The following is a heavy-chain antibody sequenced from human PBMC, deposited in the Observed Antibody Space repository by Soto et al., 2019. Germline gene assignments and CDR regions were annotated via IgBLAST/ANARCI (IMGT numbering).Heavy chain of an antibody. CDR1: GFAVSSKY. J-gene: IGHJ4*02. Sequence: EVQLVESGGGLIQPGGSLRLSCAASGFAVSSKYMTWVRQAPGKGLEWVPVIYGGGTTYYADSVKGRFTIPRDTSKNTLYLQMNSLRAEDTAVYYCVQTTGWPGFDFWGQGTLVTVSS. D-gene: IGHD6-19*01. CDR2: IYGGGTT. V-gene: IGHV3-53*01. CDR3: VQTTGWPGFDF.